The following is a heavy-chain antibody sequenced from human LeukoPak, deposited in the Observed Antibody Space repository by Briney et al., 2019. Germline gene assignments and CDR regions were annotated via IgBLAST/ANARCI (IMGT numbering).Heavy chain of an antibody. CDR1: GGSFSGYY. CDR3: ARHVYYDSSGSDAFDI. J-gene: IGHJ3*02. V-gene: IGHV4-34*01. CDR2: INHSGST. D-gene: IGHD3-22*01. Sequence: SETLSLTCAVYGGSFSGYYWSWIRQPPGKGLEWIGEINHSGSTNYNPSLKSRVTISVDTSKNQFSLKLSSVTAADTAVYYCARHVYYDSSGSDAFDIWGQGTMVTVSS.